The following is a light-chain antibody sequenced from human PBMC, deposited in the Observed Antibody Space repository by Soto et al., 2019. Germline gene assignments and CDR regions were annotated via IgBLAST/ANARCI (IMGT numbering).Light chain of an antibody. Sequence: QSVLTQAPSASGTPGQRVTISRSGTTSSIGSNTVSWYQQVPGTAPKLLIYSNDQRPSGVPDRFSGSKSGTSASLAIGGLQSEDEADYYCAAWDGSLNGWVFGGGTKLTVL. CDR3: AAWDGSLNGWV. CDR2: SND. J-gene: IGLJ3*02. V-gene: IGLV1-44*01. CDR1: TSSIGSNT.